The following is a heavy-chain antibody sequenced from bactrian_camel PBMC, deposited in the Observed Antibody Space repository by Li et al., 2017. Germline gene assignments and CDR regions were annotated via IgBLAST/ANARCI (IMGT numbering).Heavy chain of an antibody. D-gene: IGHD3*01. Sequence: VQLVESGGGLVQPGGSLRLSCAASGFTFSSYYMSWVRQAPGKGLEWVALSVGGGGPTYHADSMQGRFTISRDNAKNTLYLQMNSLKSDDTARYNCASQDISGCHYWGQGTQVTVS. J-gene: IGHJ4*01. V-gene: IGHV3S31*01. CDR1: GFTFSSYY. CDR2: SVGGGGPT. CDR3: ASQDISGCHY.